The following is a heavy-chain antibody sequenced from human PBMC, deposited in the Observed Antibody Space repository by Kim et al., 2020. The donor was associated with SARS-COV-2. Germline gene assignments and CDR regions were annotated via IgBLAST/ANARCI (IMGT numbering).Heavy chain of an antibody. Sequence: GESLKISCKGSGYSFTSYWISWVRQMPGKGLEWMGRIDPSDSYTNYSPSFQGHVTISANKSISTAYLQWSSLKASDTAMYYCARHDTLTIVGATDWGQGTLVTVSS. J-gene: IGHJ4*02. D-gene: IGHD1-26*01. CDR2: IDPSDSYT. V-gene: IGHV5-10-1*01. CDR1: GYSFTSYW. CDR3: ARHDTLTIVGATD.